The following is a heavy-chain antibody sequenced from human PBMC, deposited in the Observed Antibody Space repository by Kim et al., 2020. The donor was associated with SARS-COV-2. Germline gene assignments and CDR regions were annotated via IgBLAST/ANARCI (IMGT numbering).Heavy chain of an antibody. J-gene: IGHJ4*02. CDR2: IYYSGST. Sequence: SETLSLTRTVSGGSISSSSYYWGWIRQPPGKGLEWIVRIYYSGSTYYNPSLKSRVTISVDTSKNQYFLKLSSVTAAETAVYYCARLFRTTLETCGELLLYYWGQGNPVTVSS. D-gene: IGHD3-10*01. V-gene: IGHV4-39*01. CDR3: ARLFRTTLETCGELLLYY. CDR1: GGSISSSSYY.